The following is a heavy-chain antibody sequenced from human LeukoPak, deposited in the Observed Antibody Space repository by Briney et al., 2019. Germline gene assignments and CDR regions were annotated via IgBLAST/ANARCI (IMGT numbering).Heavy chain of an antibody. D-gene: IGHD3-10*01. CDR2: IYTSGST. CDR1: GFTVSSNY. V-gene: IGHV3-53*01. Sequence: GGSLRLSCAASGFTVSSNYFSWVRQAPGKGLEWVSLIYTSGSTYYADSVKGRFTISRDNSKNTLYLQMNSLRAEDTAVYYCARVTTSGSYKFDYWDREPWSPSPQ. CDR3: ARVTTSGSYKFDY. J-gene: IGHJ4*02.